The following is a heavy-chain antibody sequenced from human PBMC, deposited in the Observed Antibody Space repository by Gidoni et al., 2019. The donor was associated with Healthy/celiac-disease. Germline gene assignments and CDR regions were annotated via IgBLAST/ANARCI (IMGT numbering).Heavy chain of an antibody. Sequence: EVQLVQSGAEVKKPGESLKTSCKGSGYSVTSYWIGWVRQMPGNGLEWMGIVYPGDSDTRYSPSFQGQVTISADKSISTAYLQWSSLKASDTAMYYCARHSWGKGIAAAGVDYWGQGTLVTVSS. D-gene: IGHD6-13*01. V-gene: IGHV5-51*01. CDR2: VYPGDSDT. J-gene: IGHJ4*02. CDR3: ARHSWGKGIAAAGVDY. CDR1: GYSVTSYW.